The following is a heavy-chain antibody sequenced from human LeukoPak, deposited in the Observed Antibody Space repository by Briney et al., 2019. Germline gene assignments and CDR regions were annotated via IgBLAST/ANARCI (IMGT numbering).Heavy chain of an antibody. Sequence: ASVKVSCKASGYTFTGYYMHWVRQAPGQGLEWMGWINPNSGGTNYAQKFQGRATMTRDTSISTAYMELSRLRSDDTAVYYCARAAVRGVIRNGLDWFDPWGQGTLVTVSS. CDR2: INPNSGGT. CDR1: GYTFTGYY. D-gene: IGHD3-10*01. J-gene: IGHJ5*02. CDR3: ARAAVRGVIRNGLDWFDP. V-gene: IGHV1-2*02.